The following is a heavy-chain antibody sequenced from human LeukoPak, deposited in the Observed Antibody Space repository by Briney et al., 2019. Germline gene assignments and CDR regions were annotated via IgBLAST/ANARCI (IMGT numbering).Heavy chain of an antibody. Sequence: GGSLRLSCAASGFTFSSYGMSWVRQAPGKGLEWVSAISGSGGSTYYADSVKGRFTISRDNSKNTLYLQMNSLRAEDTAVYYCAKDPGYDYAFDIWGQGTMVTVSS. J-gene: IGHJ3*02. CDR2: ISGSGGST. CDR3: AKDPGYDYAFDI. D-gene: IGHD5-12*01. V-gene: IGHV3-23*01. CDR1: GFTFSSYG.